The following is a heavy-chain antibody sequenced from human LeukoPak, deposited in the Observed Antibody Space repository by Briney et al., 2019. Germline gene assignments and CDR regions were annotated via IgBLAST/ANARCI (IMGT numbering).Heavy chain of an antibody. CDR2: IWYDGSNK. Sequence: GRSLRLSCAASGFTFSSYGMHWVRQAPGKGLGWVAVIWYDGSNKYYADSVKGRFTISRDNSKNTLYLQMNSLRAEDTAVYYCARSLPAAIPRLFDYWGQGTLVTVSS. CDR3: ARSLPAAIPRLFDY. CDR1: GFTFSSYG. D-gene: IGHD2-2*01. V-gene: IGHV3-33*01. J-gene: IGHJ4*02.